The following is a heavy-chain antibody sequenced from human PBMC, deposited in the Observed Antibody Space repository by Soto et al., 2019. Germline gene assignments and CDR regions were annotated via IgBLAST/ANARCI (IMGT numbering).Heavy chain of an antibody. D-gene: IGHD3-10*01. Sequence: QVQLVQSGAEVKKPGASVKASCKASGYTFTSYGISWVRQAPGQGLEWMGWISAYNGNTNYAQKLQGRVTMTTDTSTSTAYMELRSLRSDDTAVYYCARESGVDGSGEGPARFDPWGQGTLVTVSS. CDR2: ISAYNGNT. CDR1: GYTFTSYG. CDR3: ARESGVDGSGEGPARFDP. J-gene: IGHJ5*02. V-gene: IGHV1-18*01.